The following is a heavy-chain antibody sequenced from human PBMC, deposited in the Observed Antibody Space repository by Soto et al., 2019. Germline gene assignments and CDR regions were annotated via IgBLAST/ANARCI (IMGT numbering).Heavy chain of an antibody. CDR1: GGSISSYY. D-gene: IGHD6-19*01. V-gene: IGHV4-59*01. J-gene: IGHJ4*02. CDR3: ARDLGYSSGWSYFDY. CDR2: IYYSGST. Sequence: PSETLSLTWTVSGGSISSYYWSWIRQPPGRGLEWIGHIYYSGSTSHNPSLKSRVTILVDMSKKQFSLKLSSVTAADTAVYYCARDLGYSSGWSYFDYWGQGTLVTVSS.